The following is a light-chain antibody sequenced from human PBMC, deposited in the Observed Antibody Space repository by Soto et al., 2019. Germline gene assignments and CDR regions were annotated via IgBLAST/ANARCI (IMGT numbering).Light chain of an antibody. CDR3: QTWGTGIQV. CDR2: LNSDGSH. Sequence: QSVLTQPPSASASLGASVKLTCTLSSGHSSYAIAWHQQQPEKGPRYLMKLNSDGSHNKGDGIPDRFSGSSSGTERYLTFSSLQSEDEADYYCQTWGTGIQVFGGGTQLTVL. J-gene: IGLJ2*01. CDR1: SGHSSYA. V-gene: IGLV4-69*02.